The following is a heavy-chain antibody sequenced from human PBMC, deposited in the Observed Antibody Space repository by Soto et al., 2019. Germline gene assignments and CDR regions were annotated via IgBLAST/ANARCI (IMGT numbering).Heavy chain of an antibody. CDR3: ARGRRYYGSGSYSNFDY. CDR1: GGSISSYY. J-gene: IGHJ4*02. V-gene: IGHV4-59*01. Sequence: QVQLQESGPGLVKPSETLSLTCTVSGGSISSYYWSWIRQPPGKGLEWIGYIYYSGSTNYNPSLKSRVTISVDTSKNQFSLKLSSVTAADTAVYYCARGRRYYGSGSYSNFDYWGQGTLVTVSS. D-gene: IGHD3-10*01. CDR2: IYYSGST.